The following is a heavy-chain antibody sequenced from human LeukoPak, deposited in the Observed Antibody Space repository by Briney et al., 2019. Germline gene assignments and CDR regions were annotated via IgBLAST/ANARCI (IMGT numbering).Heavy chain of an antibody. CDR3: VRLDSSGWYDY. CDR1: GFTFSSYW. V-gene: IGHV3-74*01. J-gene: IGHJ4*02. Sequence: GGSLRLSCAASGFTFSSYWMHWVRQAPGKGLVWVSRINSDGSSTSYADSVKGRFTISRDNAKNTLYLQMNSLRAEDTALYYCVRLDSSGWYDYWGQGTLVTVSS. D-gene: IGHD6-19*01. CDR2: INSDGSST.